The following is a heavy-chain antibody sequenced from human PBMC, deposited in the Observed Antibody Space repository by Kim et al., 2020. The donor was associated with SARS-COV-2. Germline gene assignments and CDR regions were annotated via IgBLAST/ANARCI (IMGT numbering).Heavy chain of an antibody. CDR3: ARDLAYYYGSGRGAFDI. CDR2: ISSSSSYI. D-gene: IGHD3-10*01. J-gene: IGHJ3*02. V-gene: IGHV3-21*01. CDR1: GFTFSSYS. Sequence: GGSLRLSCAASGFTFSSYSMNWVRQAPGKGLEWFSSISSSSSYIYYADSVKGRFTISRDNAKNSLYLQMNSLRAEDTAVYYCARDLAYYYGSGRGAFDIWGQGTMVTVSS.